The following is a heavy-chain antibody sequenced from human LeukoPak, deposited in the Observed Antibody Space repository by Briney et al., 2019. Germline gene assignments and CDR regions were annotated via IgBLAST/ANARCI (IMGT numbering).Heavy chain of an antibody. V-gene: IGHV4-39*01. CDR2: IYYTGGT. J-gene: IGHJ4*02. CDR1: GASISGGTYY. CDR3: ARRGGSGRAFDY. D-gene: IGHD1-26*01. Sequence: SETLSLTCSVSGASISGGTYYWGWIRQPPGKGLEWIGSIYYTGGTYDNPSLKSRVTISVDTSKNQFSLKLSSVTAADTAVYYCARRGGSGRAFDYWGQGTLVTVSS.